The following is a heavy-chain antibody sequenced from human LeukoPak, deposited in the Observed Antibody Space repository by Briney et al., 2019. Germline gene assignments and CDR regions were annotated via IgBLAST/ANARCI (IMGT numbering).Heavy chain of an antibody. CDR2: IGSKAYGGTT. D-gene: IGHD6-19*01. Sequence: GGSLRLSCTASGFTFGDYAMSWVRQAPGKGLEWVGFIGSKAYGGTTEYAASLKGRFTISRDDSKSIVYLQINSLKTEDTAVYYCTSRIAVAGTSEREVDYWGQGTLVTVSS. J-gene: IGHJ4*02. CDR3: TSRIAVAGTSEREVDY. CDR1: GFTFGDYA. V-gene: IGHV3-49*04.